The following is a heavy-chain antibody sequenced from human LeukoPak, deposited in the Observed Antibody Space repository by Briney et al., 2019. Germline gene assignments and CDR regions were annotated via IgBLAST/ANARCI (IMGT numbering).Heavy chain of an antibody. J-gene: IGHJ6*03. CDR2: IYYIGST. V-gene: IGHV4-59*01. CDR3: ARVPRGYYYYYMDV. CDR1: GGSISRSY. Sequence: SETLSLTSTDSGGSISRSYWSWIRQPPGKGLEWIGYIYYIGSTNYNPSLKSRVTISVDTSKNQFSLKLSSVTAADTAVYYCARVPRGYYYYYMDVWGKGTTVTVSS.